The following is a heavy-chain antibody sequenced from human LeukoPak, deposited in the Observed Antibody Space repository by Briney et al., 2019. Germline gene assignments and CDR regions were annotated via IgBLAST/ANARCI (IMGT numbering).Heavy chain of an antibody. D-gene: IGHD3-10*01. CDR3: ARDPRLVRGVITEPGFGMDV. J-gene: IGHJ6*02. V-gene: IGHV4-4*02. CDR1: GGSISSSNW. Sequence: KPSVTLSLTCAVSGGSISSSNWWSWVRQPPGKGLEWIGEIYHSGSTNYNPSLKSRVTISVDKSKNQISLKLSSVTAADTAVYYCARDPRLVRGVITEPGFGMDVWGQGTTVTVSS. CDR2: IYHSGST.